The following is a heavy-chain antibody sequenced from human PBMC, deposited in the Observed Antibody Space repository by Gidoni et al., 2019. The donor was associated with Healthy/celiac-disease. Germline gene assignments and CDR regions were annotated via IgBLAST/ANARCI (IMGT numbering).Heavy chain of an antibody. CDR2: IAYDGSNK. D-gene: IGHD4-17*01. V-gene: IGHV3-30-3*01. J-gene: IGHJ4*02. CDR1: GFTFSSYA. Sequence: QVQLVESGGGVVQPGRSLSLSCAASGFTFSSYAMHWVRQAPGKGLEWVAVIAYDGSNKYYADSMKGRFTISRDNSKNTLYLQMNSLRAEDTAVYYCARDYGYGDYVFDYWGQGTLVTVSS. CDR3: ARDYGYGDYVFDY.